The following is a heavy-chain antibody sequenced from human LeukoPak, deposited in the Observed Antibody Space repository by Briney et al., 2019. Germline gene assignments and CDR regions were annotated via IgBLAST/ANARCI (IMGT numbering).Heavy chain of an antibody. CDR2: INEDGGER. CDR1: RFTLNRYW. Sequence: GRCLRLSCAASRFTLNRYWMSWVCQAPGKGLEWVANINEDGGERHYVDSVKGRITISRDNAKTSLYLQMNSLRGEDTAVYYCARGGNLENWGRGTLVTVSS. V-gene: IGHV3-7*01. J-gene: IGHJ4*02. CDR3: ARGGNLEN. D-gene: IGHD1-1*01.